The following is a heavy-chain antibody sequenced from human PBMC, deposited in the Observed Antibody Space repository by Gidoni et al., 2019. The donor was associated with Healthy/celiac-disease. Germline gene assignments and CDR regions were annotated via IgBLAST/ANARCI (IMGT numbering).Heavy chain of an antibody. Sequence: QLQLQESGPGLVKPSETLSLTCTVSGGSISSSSYYWGWIRQPPGKGLEWIGSIYYSGSTYYHPSLKSRVTISVDTSKNQFSLKLGSVTAADTAVYYCSRQHRFYFDYWGQGTLVTVSS. CDR1: GGSISSSSYY. CDR2: IYYSGST. J-gene: IGHJ4*02. V-gene: IGHV4-39*01. CDR3: SRQHRFYFDY. D-gene: IGHD3-16*02.